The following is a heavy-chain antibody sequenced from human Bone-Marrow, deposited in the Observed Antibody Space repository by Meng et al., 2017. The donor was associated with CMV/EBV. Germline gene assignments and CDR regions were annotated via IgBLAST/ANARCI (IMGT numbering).Heavy chain of an antibody. CDR3: AAKIDTTYFDY. J-gene: IGHJ4*02. D-gene: IGHD1-1*01. CDR2: INPSGGST. CDR1: GYTFTSYY. Sequence: ASVKVSCKASGYTFTSYYMHWVRQAPGQGLEWMGIINPSGGSTSYAQKFQGRVTMTRDTSTSTVYMELSSLRSEDTAVYFRAAKIDTTYFDYWGQGTLVTVSS. V-gene: IGHV1-46*01.